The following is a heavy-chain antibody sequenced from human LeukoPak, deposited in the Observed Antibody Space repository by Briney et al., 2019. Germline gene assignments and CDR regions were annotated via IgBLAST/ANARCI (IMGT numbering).Heavy chain of an antibody. Sequence: PGGSLRLSCAASGFTFSSYSMNWVRQAPGKGLEWVSSISSSSSYIYYADSVKGRSTISRDNAKNSLYLQMNSLRAEDTAVYYCARILRYYDSSGYSAFDIWGQGTMVTVSS. CDR1: GFTFSSYS. D-gene: IGHD3-22*01. J-gene: IGHJ3*02. CDR2: ISSSSSYI. CDR3: ARILRYYDSSGYSAFDI. V-gene: IGHV3-21*01.